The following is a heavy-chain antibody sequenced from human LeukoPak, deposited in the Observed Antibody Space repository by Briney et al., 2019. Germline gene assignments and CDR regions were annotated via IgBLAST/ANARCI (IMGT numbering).Heavy chain of an antibody. D-gene: IGHD2-21*01. CDR2: ISSSSSYI. CDR1: GFTFSSYS. Sequence: PGGSPRLSCAASGFTFSSYSMNWVRQAPGKGLEWVSSISSSSSYIYYADSVKGRFTISRDNSKNTLYLQMNSLRAEDTAVYYCAKAWGIVADYWGQGTLVTVSS. V-gene: IGHV3-21*01. J-gene: IGHJ4*02. CDR3: AKAWGIVADY.